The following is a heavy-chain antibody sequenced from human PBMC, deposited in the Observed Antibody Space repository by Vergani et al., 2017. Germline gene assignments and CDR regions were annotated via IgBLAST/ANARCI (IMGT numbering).Heavy chain of an antibody. D-gene: IGHD2-8*01. V-gene: IGHV4-34*01. CDR2: IRHDGIT. CDR3: AGEGYCTNGVCFTLFDV. J-gene: IGHJ4*02. Sequence: QAQLQQWGAGLLKPSETLSLTCAISGGSFNDYWWTWIRQPPGKGLEWNGEIRHDGITHYSPSLKSRVTISIDTYTHQFSLNLRSVTAANTAVYYCAGEGYCTNGVCFTLFDVWGQGALVTVSS. CDR1: GGSFNDYW.